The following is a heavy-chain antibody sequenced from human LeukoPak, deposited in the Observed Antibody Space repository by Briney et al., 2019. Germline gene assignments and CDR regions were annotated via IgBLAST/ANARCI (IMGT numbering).Heavy chain of an antibody. CDR1: GFTFSNYG. CDR2: ISSSSSYI. J-gene: IGHJ6*02. D-gene: IGHD3-22*01. V-gene: IGHV3-21*01. CDR3: ARALLYDSSGYYYYGMDV. Sequence: PGGSLRLSCAASGFTFSNYGMSWVRQAPGKGLEWVSSISSSSSYIYYADSVKGRFTISRDNAKNSLYLQMNSLRAEDTAVYYCARALLYDSSGYYYYGMDVWGQGTTVTVSS.